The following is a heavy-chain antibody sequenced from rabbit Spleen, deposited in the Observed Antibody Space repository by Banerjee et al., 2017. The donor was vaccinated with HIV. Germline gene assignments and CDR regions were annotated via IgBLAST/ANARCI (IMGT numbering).Heavy chain of an antibody. V-gene: IGHV1S40*01. CDR1: GFDFSNYNF. CDR2: IYTGSSGST. J-gene: IGHJ6*01. D-gene: IGHD8-1*01. CDR3: ARDTGSSFSSYGMDL. Sequence: LMEYGGDLVQPGASLTITCTASGFDFSNYNFMCWVRQAPGKRLEWIACIYTGSSGSTYYASWAKGRFTISKTSSTTVTLQMTSLTVADTATYFCARDTGSSFSSYGMDLWGPGTLVTVS.